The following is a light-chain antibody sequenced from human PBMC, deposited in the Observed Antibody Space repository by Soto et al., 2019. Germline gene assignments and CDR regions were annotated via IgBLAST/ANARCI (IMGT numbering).Light chain of an antibody. Sequence: EIVMTQSPATLSVSPGERATLSCRAGQGVSNNFAWYQQKPGQAPRLLIYGASTRATGIPARFSGSGSGTEFTLTISSLQSEDFAVYYCQQYNNWPLTFGQGTKLEIK. CDR2: GAS. CDR3: QQYNNWPLT. V-gene: IGKV3-15*01. J-gene: IGKJ2*01. CDR1: QGVSNN.